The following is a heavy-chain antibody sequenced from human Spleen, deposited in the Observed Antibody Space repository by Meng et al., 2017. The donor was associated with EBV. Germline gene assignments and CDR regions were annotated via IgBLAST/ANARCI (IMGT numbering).Heavy chain of an antibody. CDR1: CGVISAPNSP. D-gene: IGHD4-17*01. CDR2: FYSVATT. Sequence: QRPVQRPGLGTTSENPSPICSVACGVISAPNSPWGWTRMRPGQSLDWIWRFYSVATTFYNPSHKSRLNISVDTSQNPFPLRLSPVTPADTPEYYCVRGYDYGDYVDYWGQGTLVTVSS. J-gene: IGHJ4*02. CDR3: VRGYDYGDYVDY. V-gene: IGHV4-39*06.